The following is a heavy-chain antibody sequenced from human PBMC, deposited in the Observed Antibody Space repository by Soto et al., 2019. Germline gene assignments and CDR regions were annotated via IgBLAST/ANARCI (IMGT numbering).Heavy chain of an antibody. Sequence: PGGSLRLSCTASGFTFGYYAMSWVRQAPGKGLEWVGFIRSKAYGGTTEYAASVKGRFTISRDDSKSIAYLQMNSLKTEDTAVYYCTRGRAGLPYYYYGMDVWGQGTTVTVSS. V-gene: IGHV3-49*04. D-gene: IGHD5-12*01. CDR3: TRGRAGLPYYYYGMDV. CDR1: GFTFGYYA. J-gene: IGHJ6*02. CDR2: IRSKAYGGTT.